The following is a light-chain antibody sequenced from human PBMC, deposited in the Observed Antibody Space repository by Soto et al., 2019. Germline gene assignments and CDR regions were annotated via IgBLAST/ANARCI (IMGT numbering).Light chain of an antibody. CDR1: NSNIGTTYD. Sequence: QAVVTQPPSVSGAPGQRITISCTGSNSNIGTTYDVHWYQQLPGTAPKLLIYGNTNRPSGVPDRFSGSRSGTSVSLVITGLQAADEADYYCQSYDSSLSVYVFGTGTKVTVL. J-gene: IGLJ1*01. CDR3: QSYDSSLSVYV. CDR2: GNT. V-gene: IGLV1-40*01.